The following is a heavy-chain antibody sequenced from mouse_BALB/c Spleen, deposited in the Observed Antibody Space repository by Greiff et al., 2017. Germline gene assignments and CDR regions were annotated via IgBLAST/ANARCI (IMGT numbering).Heavy chain of an antibody. CDR1: GFTFSSYG. D-gene: IGHD2-1*01. J-gene: IGHJ2*01. V-gene: IGHV5-6-3*01. CDR3: ARGSDGNYIDY. CDR2: INSNGGST. Sequence: EVQGVESGGGLVQPGGSLKLSCAASGFTFSSYGMSWVRQTPDKRLELVATINSNGGSTYYPDSVKGRFTISRDNAKNTLYLQMSSLKSEDTAMYYCARGSDGNYIDYWGQGTTLTVSS.